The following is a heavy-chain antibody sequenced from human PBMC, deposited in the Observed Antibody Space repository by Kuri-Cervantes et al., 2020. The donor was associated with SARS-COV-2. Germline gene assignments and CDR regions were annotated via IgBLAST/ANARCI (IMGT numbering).Heavy chain of an antibody. D-gene: IGHD6-6*01. CDR1: GFTFSSYG. J-gene: IGHJ4*02. Sequence: GGSLRLSCAAPGFTFSSYGMHWVRQAPGKGREGVAVIWFDGSNKYYADSVKGRFTISRDNSKNTLYLQMDSLRAEDTAVYYCARSVSSSSPGPFDYWGQGTLVTVSS. V-gene: IGHV3-33*01. CDR2: IWFDGSNK. CDR3: ARSVSSSSPGPFDY.